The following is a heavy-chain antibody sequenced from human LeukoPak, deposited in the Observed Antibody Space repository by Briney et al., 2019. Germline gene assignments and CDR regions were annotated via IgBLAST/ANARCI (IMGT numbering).Heavy chain of an antibody. Sequence: GAPILPCEASGLPFSSYRLNWVPQAPGKGLEWVSSIRSNGTYISYADSVKGRFTISRDSATTSLYLQMNSLRAEDTAVYYCAKDSSSWPEYFQHWGQGTLVTVSS. CDR3: AKDSSSWPEYFQH. CDR1: GLPFSSYR. CDR2: IRSNGTYI. J-gene: IGHJ1*01. D-gene: IGHD6-13*01. V-gene: IGHV3-21*04.